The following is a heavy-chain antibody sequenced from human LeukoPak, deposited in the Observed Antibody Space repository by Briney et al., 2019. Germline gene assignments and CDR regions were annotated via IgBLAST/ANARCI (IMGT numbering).Heavy chain of an antibody. V-gene: IGHV4-30-2*01. Sequence: PSETLSLTCAVSGGSISSGGYSWSWLRQPPGKGLEWIGYIYHSGSTYYNPSLKSRVTISVDRSKNQFSLKLSSVTAADTAVYYCARDSRFGGVLYWGQGTLVTVSS. CDR1: GGSISSGGYS. D-gene: IGHD3-16*01. CDR2: IYHSGST. CDR3: ARDSRFGGVLY. J-gene: IGHJ4*02.